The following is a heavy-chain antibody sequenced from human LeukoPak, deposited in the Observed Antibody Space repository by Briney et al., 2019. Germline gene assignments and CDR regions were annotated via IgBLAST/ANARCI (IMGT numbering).Heavy chain of an antibody. J-gene: IGHJ3*02. Sequence: PGGSLRLSCAASGFTFSSHWMSWVRQAPGKGLEWVANIKLDGSEKYYVDSVKGRFTISRDNGKNSLYLQMNGLRAEDTAVYYCARDRMATIDSFDIWGQGTMVTVSS. V-gene: IGHV3-7*01. CDR3: ARDRMATIDSFDI. D-gene: IGHD5-24*01. CDR2: IKLDGSEK. CDR1: GFTFSSHW.